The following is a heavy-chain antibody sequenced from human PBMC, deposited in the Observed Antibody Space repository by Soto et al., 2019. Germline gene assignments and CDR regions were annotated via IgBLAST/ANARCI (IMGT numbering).Heavy chain of an antibody. Sequence: QITLKESGPTLVKPTQTLTLTCTVSGLSLSTSGVGVGWIRQPPGKALDWLALIYWDDDKRYRPSLKSRLTITKDTSKNQVVLTMTNVDPVDAATYYCVKSHVLNSFAFYYCGQGILVTVAS. CDR3: VKSHVLNSFAFYY. CDR1: GLSLSTSGVG. D-gene: IGHD2-15*01. J-gene: IGHJ4*02. CDR2: IYWDDDK. V-gene: IGHV2-5*02.